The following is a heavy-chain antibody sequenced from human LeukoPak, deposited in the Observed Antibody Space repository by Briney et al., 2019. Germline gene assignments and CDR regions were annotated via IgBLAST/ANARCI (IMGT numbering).Heavy chain of an antibody. CDR3: ARIYYDSSGLRSYFDY. CDR1: GGTFSSYA. V-gene: IGHV1-69*05. D-gene: IGHD3-22*01. Sequence: SVKVSCKASGGTFSSYAISWVRQAPGQGLEWMGGIIPIFGTANYAQKFQGRVTITTDESTSTAYMELSSLRSEDTAVYYCARIYYDSSGLRSYFDYWGQGTLVTVSS. J-gene: IGHJ4*02. CDR2: IIPIFGTA.